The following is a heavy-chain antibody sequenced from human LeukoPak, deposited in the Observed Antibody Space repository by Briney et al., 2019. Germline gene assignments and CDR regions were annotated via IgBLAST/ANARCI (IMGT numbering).Heavy chain of an antibody. CDR2: IWYDGSNK. CDR3: ARGAVEMATLLDY. V-gene: IGHV3-33*01. D-gene: IGHD5-24*01. Sequence: GGSLRLSCAASGFTFSSYGMHWVRQAPGKGLEWVAVIWYDGSNKYYADSVKGRFTISRDNSKNTLYLQMNSLRAEDTAVYYCARGAVEMATLLDYWGQGTLVTVSS. CDR1: GFTFSSYG. J-gene: IGHJ4*02.